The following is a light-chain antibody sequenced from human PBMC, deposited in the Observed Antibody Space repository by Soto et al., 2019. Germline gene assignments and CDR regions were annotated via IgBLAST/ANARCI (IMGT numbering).Light chain of an antibody. J-gene: IGKJ1*01. V-gene: IGKV3-20*01. CDR2: GAS. CDR1: QSVSSIY. Sequence: EIVLTQSPGTLSLSPGERATLSCRASQSVSSIYLAWYQQRPGQAPRLLIYGASARATGIPDRFSGSWSGTDFTLTIRRLEPEDLAVYYCQHYGTPPWTFGQGNKVE. CDR3: QHYGTPPWT.